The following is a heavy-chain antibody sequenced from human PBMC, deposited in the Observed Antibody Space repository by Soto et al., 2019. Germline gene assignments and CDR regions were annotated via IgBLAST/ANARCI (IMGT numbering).Heavy chain of an antibody. J-gene: IGHJ3*02. CDR1: GFTFTNAW. Sequence: EVQLVESGGGLVRPGGSLRLSCTASGFTFTNAWMHWVRQAPGKGLEWIGRLKSKTDGGATDYAAPVKGRFTISRDDSKTTLYLQMNSLKTEDSAVYYCTAPEDTADWYGNYAFDIWGQGTMVTVSS. CDR3: TAPEDTADWYGNYAFDI. CDR2: LKSKTDGGAT. D-gene: IGHD3-9*01. V-gene: IGHV3-15*01.